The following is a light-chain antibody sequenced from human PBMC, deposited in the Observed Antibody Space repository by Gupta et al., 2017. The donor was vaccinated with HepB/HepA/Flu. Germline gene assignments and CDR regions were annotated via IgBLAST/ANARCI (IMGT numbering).Light chain of an antibody. V-gene: IGLV2-14*01. J-gene: IGLJ1*01. Sequence: QSALTQPASVSGSPGRSTPILCTGTSSDVGGYNYVSWYQQHPGKAPKLMIYDVSNRPSGVSNRFSGSKSGNTASLTISGLQAEDEADYYCSSYTSSSTRVFGTGTKVTVL. CDR1: SSDVGGYNY. CDR2: DVS. CDR3: SSYTSSSTRV.